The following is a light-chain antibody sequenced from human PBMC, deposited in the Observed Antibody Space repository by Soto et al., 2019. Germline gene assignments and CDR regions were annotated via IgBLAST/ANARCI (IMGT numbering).Light chain of an antibody. Sequence: QSVLTQRPSVSAAPGQKVTISCSGSSSNIGGNSVSWYQQLPGTAPKLLIYDDNKRPSGIPDRFSGSKSGTSATLGITGFQNGDEAYYYCGSWDSSMSAYVFGTGNKVTVL. CDR1: SSNIGGNS. CDR2: DDN. CDR3: GSWDSSMSAYV. J-gene: IGLJ1*01. V-gene: IGLV1-51*01.